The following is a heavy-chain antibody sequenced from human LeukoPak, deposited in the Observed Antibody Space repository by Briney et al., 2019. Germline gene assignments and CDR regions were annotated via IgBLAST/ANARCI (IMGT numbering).Heavy chain of an antibody. Sequence: GGSLRLSCAASGFTFSSYAMSWVRQAPGKGLEWVSAISGSGGSTYYADSVKGRFTISRDNSKNTLYLQMSSLRAEDTAVYYCAKATGQVATIEIDYWGQGTLVTVSS. J-gene: IGHJ4*02. V-gene: IGHV3-23*01. CDR1: GFTFSSYA. CDR3: AKATGQVATIEIDY. D-gene: IGHD5-12*01. CDR2: ISGSGGST.